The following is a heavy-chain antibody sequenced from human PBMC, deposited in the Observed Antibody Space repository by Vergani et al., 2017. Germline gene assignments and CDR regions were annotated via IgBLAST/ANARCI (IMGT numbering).Heavy chain of an antibody. Sequence: EVQLVESGGGLVQPGGSLRLSCVASGFSLSRSWMSWVRQAPGKGLEWVAHISPDGSATSYADSVKGRFTISRDNTKNSLSLQMSGLGVETTAVYYCVRLPRGACNFVLWGRDTLITVSS. J-gene: IGHJ2*01. CDR2: ISPDGSAT. CDR3: VRLPRGACNFVL. V-gene: IGHV3-7*01. CDR1: GFSLSRSW.